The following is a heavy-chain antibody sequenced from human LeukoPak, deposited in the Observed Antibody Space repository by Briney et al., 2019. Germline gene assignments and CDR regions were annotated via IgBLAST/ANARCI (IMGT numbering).Heavy chain of an antibody. CDR1: GGTFSSYA. D-gene: IGHD2-15*01. Sequence: SVKVSCKASGGTFSSYAISWVRQAPGQGLEWMGGIIPIFGTANYAQKFQGRVTMTRNTSISTAYMELSSLRSEDTAVYYCARGRLLGNYWGQGTLVTVSS. CDR2: IIPIFGTA. CDR3: ARGRLLGNY. J-gene: IGHJ4*02. V-gene: IGHV1-69*05.